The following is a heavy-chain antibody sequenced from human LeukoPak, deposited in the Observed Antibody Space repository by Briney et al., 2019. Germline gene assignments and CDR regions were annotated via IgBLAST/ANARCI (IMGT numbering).Heavy chain of an antibody. Sequence: PGGSLRLSCAASGFTFSSYGMHWVRRAPGKGLEWVAVISYDGSNKYYADSVKGRFTISRDNSKNTLYLQMNSLRAEDTAVYYCAKDSSGYYRNFDYWGQGTLVTVSS. V-gene: IGHV3-30*18. CDR1: GFTFSSYG. D-gene: IGHD3-22*01. J-gene: IGHJ4*02. CDR2: ISYDGSNK. CDR3: AKDSSGYYRNFDY.